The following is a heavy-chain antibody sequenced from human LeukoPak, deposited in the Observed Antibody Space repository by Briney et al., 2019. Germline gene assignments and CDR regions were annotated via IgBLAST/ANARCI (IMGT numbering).Heavy chain of an antibody. J-gene: IGHJ4*02. CDR3: AKDPSPEYGDYYFDY. CDR1: GFTFSSYA. D-gene: IGHD4-17*01. V-gene: IGHV3-23*01. Sequence: GGSLRLSCAASGFTFSSYAMSWVRQAPGKGLEWVSAISGSGGSTYYADSVKGRFTISRDNSKNTLYPQMNSLRAEDTAVYYCAKDPSPEYGDYYFDYWGQGTLVTVSS. CDR2: ISGSGGST.